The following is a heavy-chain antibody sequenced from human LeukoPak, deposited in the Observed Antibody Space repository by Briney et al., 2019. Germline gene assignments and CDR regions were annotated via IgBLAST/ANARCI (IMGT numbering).Heavy chain of an antibody. Sequence: ASVKVSCKSSGFTFTDYYIHWVRQAPGQGLEWMGYIGPHSSTTSSPQEFQGRVTMTRDTSMSTAYMELTRLTSDDTAVYYCAREGNGLLSKDFDYWGQGTLVTVSS. V-gene: IGHV1-2*02. CDR2: IGPHSSTT. J-gene: IGHJ4*02. CDR1: GFTFTDYY. CDR3: AREGNGLLSKDFDY. D-gene: IGHD2/OR15-2a*01.